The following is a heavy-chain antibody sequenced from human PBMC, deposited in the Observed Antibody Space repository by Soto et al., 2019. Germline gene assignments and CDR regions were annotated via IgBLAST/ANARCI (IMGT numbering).Heavy chain of an antibody. CDR1: GGTFSSYA. CDR2: IIPIFGTA. D-gene: IGHD6-6*01. Sequence: VKVSCKASGGTFSSYAISWVRQAPGQGLEWMGGIIPIFGTANYAQKFQGRVTITADESTSTAYMELSSLRSEDTAVYYCARDSSSSSIPYYYYGMDVWGQGTTVTVSS. J-gene: IGHJ6*02. CDR3: ARDSSSSSIPYYYYGMDV. V-gene: IGHV1-69*13.